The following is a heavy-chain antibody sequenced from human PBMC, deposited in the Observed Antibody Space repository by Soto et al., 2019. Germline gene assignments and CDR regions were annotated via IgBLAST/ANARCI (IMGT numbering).Heavy chain of an antibody. CDR3: ATDPVAVTGSFIDS. V-gene: IGHV3-30-3*01. D-gene: IGHD2-21*02. J-gene: IGHJ4*02. Sequence: PGGSLRLSCAASGFTFSAYAFHWVRQAPGKGLEWLSVISYDGRETHYADSVEGRFIISRDSSKKTAYLQMNSLGGDDTAVYFCATDPVAVTGSFIDSWGQGTLVTVSS. CDR2: ISYDGRET. CDR1: GFTFSAYA.